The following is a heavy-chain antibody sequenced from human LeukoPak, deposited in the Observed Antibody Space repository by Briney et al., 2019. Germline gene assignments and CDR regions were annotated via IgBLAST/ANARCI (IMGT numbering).Heavy chain of an antibody. CDR2: VSAYNGNT. CDR1: GYTFTRYG. J-gene: IGHJ4*02. CDR3: ARMSDILTGYYSHFDY. V-gene: IGHV1-18*01. D-gene: IGHD3-9*01. Sequence: ASVKVSCKASGYTFTRYGISWVRQAPGQGLEWMGWVSAYNGNTNYAQKLQGRVTMTTDTSTSTAYMELRSLRSDDTAVYYCARMSDILTGYYSHFDYWGQGTLVTVSS.